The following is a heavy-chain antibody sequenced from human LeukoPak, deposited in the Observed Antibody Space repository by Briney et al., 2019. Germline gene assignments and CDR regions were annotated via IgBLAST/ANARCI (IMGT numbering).Heavy chain of an antibody. V-gene: IGHV1-69*04. Sequence: SVKVSCKASGGTFSSYAISWVRQAPGQGLEWMGRIIPILGIANYAQKFQGRVTITADKSTSTAYMELSSLRSEDTAVYYCARWESSTGFDPWGQGTLVTVSS. J-gene: IGHJ5*02. CDR1: GGTFSSYA. D-gene: IGHD1-26*01. CDR3: ARWESSTGFDP. CDR2: IIPILGIA.